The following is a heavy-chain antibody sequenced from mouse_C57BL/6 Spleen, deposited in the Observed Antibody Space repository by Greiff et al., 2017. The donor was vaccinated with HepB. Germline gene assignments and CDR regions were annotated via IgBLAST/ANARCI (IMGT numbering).Heavy chain of an antibody. CDR1: GFTFSDYG. Sequence: EVKLQESGGGLVKPGGSLKLSCAASGFTFSDYGMHWVRQAPEKGLEWVAYISSGSSIIYYADTVKGRFTISRDNAKNTLFLQMTSLRSEDTAMYYCARGSNYFDYWGQGTTLTVSS. D-gene: IGHD1-1*01. CDR2: ISSGSSII. CDR3: ARGSNYFDY. V-gene: IGHV5-17*01. J-gene: IGHJ2*01.